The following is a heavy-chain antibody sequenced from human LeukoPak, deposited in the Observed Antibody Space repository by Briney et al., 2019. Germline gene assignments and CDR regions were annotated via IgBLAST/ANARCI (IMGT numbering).Heavy chain of an antibody. CDR1: GGSISATGYF. CDR2: IYYSGIT. CDR3: ARVGLQNAFDI. D-gene: IGHD3-16*01. Sequence: PSETLSLTCTVSGGSISATGYFWGWIHQPPGKGLEWIGSIYYSGITHYNPSLKSRVTISVDTSKNQFSLKLSSVTAADTAVYYCARVGLQNAFDIWGQGTVVTVSS. V-gene: IGHV4-39*07. J-gene: IGHJ3*02.